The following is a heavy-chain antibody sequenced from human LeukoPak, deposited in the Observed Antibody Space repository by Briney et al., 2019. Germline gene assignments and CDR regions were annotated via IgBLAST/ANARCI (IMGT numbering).Heavy chain of an antibody. CDR1: GGSISSYY. Sequence: SETLSLTCTVSGGSISSYYWSWIRQPPGKGLEWIGYIYYSGSTNYNPSLNGRVTISVDTSKNQFSLKLSSVTAADTAVYYCARRYDSSGYYFDAFDIWGQGTMVTVSS. CDR2: IYYSGST. CDR3: ARRYDSSGYYFDAFDI. J-gene: IGHJ3*02. D-gene: IGHD3-22*01. V-gene: IGHV4-59*08.